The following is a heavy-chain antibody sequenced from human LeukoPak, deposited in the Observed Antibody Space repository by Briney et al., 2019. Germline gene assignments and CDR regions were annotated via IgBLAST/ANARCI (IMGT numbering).Heavy chain of an antibody. Sequence: PGGSLRLSCAASGFTFSSYAMSWVRQAPGKGLEWVSAISGGGGSTYYAGSVKGRFTISRDNSKNTLYLQMNSLGADDTAMYYCTKNPHVWFGELDYWGQGTLVSVSS. CDR2: ISGGGGST. CDR3: TKNPHVWFGELDY. D-gene: IGHD3-10*01. CDR1: GFTFSSYA. V-gene: IGHV3-23*01. J-gene: IGHJ4*02.